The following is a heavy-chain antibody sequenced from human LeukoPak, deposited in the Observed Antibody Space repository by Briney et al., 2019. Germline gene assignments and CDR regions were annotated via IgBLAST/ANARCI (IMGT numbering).Heavy chain of an antibody. CDR2: ISISSSYI. J-gene: IGHJ4*02. Sequence: PGGPLRLSCAASGFTFSSYSMNWVRQAPGKGLEWVSSISISSSYIYYAHSVKGRFTISRDNAKNSLHLQMNSLRAEDTAVYYCASGFPHRDYYDSSGYYLFDYWGQGTLVTVSS. V-gene: IGHV3-21*01. CDR1: GFTFSSYS. CDR3: ASGFPHRDYYDSSGYYLFDY. D-gene: IGHD3-22*01.